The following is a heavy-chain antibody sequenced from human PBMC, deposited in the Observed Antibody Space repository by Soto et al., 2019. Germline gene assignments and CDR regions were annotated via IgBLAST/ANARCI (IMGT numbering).Heavy chain of an antibody. V-gene: IGHV4-39*01. J-gene: IGHJ6*02. Sequence: SETLSLTCTVSGGSISSSSYYWGWIRQPPGKGLEWIGSIYYSGSTYYNPSLKSRVTISVDTSKNQFSLKLSSVTAADTAVYYCARAVAGYYYYGMDVWGQGTTVTVSS. D-gene: IGHD6-19*01. CDR2: IYYSGST. CDR1: GGSISSSSYY. CDR3: ARAVAGYYYYGMDV.